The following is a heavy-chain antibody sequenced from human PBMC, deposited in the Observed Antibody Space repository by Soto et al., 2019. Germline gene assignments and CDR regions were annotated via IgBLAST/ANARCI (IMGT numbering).Heavy chain of an antibody. CDR1: GFNFNNYD. D-gene: IGHD6-13*01. CDR3: ARRQISPPTRGAASARGGMDV. CDR2: IWNDGNGY. V-gene: IGHV3-33*01. Sequence: QVQLVESGGGVVQPGRSLRLSCAASGFNFNNYDMHWVRQASGKRLEWVAVIWNDGNGYYYANSVKGRFTISRDNSKNTLYLQMSSLRAEDTAVYYCARRQISPPTRGAASARGGMDVWGQGTTVTVSS. J-gene: IGHJ6*02.